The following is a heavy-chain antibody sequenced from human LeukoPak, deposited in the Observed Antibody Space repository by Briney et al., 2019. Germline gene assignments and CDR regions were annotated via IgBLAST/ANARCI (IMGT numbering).Heavy chain of an antibody. D-gene: IGHD6-6*01. Sequence: GGSLRLSCGASGFTFSDYSMNWVRQAPGKGLEWVSYISSSSTHIYYADSVKGRFTISRDNARNSLYLQMNSLRAEDTAIYYCARSEHSSSSFDYWGQGTLVTVSS. V-gene: IGHV3-21*01. CDR2: ISSSSTHI. CDR1: GFTFSDYS. CDR3: ARSEHSSSSFDY. J-gene: IGHJ4*02.